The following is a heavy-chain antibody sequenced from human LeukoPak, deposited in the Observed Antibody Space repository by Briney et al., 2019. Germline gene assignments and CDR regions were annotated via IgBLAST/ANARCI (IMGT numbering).Heavy chain of an antibody. V-gene: IGHV3-73*01. J-gene: IGHJ2*01. D-gene: IGHD5-24*01. Sequence: GGSLRLSCAVSGFTFSGSAMYWVRQASGKGLEWVGRIRSKANNYATEYAASVKGRFSISRDDSKNTAYLQMNSLKTEDTAVYYCTRSRDGYNRLRWYFDLWGRGTLVTVSS. CDR2: IRSKANNYAT. CDR1: GFTFSGSA. CDR3: TRSRDGYNRLRWYFDL.